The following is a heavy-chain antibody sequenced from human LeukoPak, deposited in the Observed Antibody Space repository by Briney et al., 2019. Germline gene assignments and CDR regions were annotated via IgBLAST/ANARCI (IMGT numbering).Heavy chain of an antibody. D-gene: IGHD4-17*01. CDR1: GFTFSSYG. V-gene: IGHV3-30*18. J-gene: IGHJ4*02. CDR2: ISYDGSNK. Sequence: PGGSLRLSCAASGFTFSSYGMHWVRQAPGKGLEWVAVISYDGSNKYYADSVKGRFTISRDNSKNTLYLQMNSLRAEDTAVYYCAKDRVLDQTEYGDYDYWGQGTLVTVSS. CDR3: AKDRVLDQTEYGDYDY.